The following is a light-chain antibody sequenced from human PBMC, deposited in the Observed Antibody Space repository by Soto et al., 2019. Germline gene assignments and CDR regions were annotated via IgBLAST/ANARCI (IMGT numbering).Light chain of an antibody. CDR2: GVS. CDR3: QQYGSTPRT. J-gene: IGKJ1*01. V-gene: IGKV3-20*01. Sequence: EIVWTQSPDTLSLSPGERATLSCRADQTVNSNFFAWFQQKPGQAPRLLIYGVSSRATGIPDRFSGSGSGTDFTLTIRRLEPEDFAVYYCQQYGSTPRTFGQGTKGEIK. CDR1: QTVNSNF.